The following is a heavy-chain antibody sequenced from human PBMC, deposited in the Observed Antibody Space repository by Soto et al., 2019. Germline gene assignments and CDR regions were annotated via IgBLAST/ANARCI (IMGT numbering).Heavy chain of an antibody. Sequence: QVQLVHSGAEVKKPGSSVKVSCKASGGTFSSYTISWVRQAPGQGLEWMGRIIPILGIANYAQKFQGRVTITADKSTSTAYMELSSLRSEDTAVYYCASVDTARENYYMDVWGKGTTVTVSS. V-gene: IGHV1-69*02. J-gene: IGHJ6*03. CDR3: ASVDTARENYYMDV. D-gene: IGHD5-18*01. CDR2: IIPILGIA. CDR1: GGTFSSYT.